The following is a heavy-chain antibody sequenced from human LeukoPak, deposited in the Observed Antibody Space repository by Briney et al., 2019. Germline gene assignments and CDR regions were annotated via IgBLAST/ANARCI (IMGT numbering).Heavy chain of an antibody. CDR1: GGSISSSSYY. D-gene: IGHD4-11*01. CDR2: IYYSGST. Sequence: SETLSLTCTDSGGSISSSSYYWGWIRQPPGKGLEWIGSIYYSGSTYYNPSLKSRVTISVDTSKNQFSLKLSSVTAADTAVYYCARHDYSNNWFDPWGQGTLVTVSS. CDR3: ARHDYSNNWFDP. J-gene: IGHJ5*02. V-gene: IGHV4-39*01.